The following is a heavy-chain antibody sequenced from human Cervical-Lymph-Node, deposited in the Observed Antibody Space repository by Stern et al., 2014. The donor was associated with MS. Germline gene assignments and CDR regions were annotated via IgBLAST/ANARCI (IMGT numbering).Heavy chain of an antibody. D-gene: IGHD4-23*01. CDR1: GDSFSGYY. J-gene: IGHJ6*02. Sequence: QVQLQQWGAGLLKPSETLSLTCAVSGDSFSGYYWSWIRQPPGKGLEWIGEISHGGSTKDNPYLGSRGTISVDTSKSHFSLRLSSVTAADTAVYYCARGKTRYYYYGLDVWGQGTTVTVS. CDR2: ISHGGST. V-gene: IGHV4-34*01. CDR3: ARGKTRYYYYGLDV.